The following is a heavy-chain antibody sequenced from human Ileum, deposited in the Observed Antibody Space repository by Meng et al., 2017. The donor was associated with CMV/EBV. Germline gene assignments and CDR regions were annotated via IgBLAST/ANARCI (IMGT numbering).Heavy chain of an antibody. J-gene: IGHJ4*02. V-gene: IGHV1-2*06. CDR2: IHPNSGGT. CDR3: ARGDGTAAGTAY. Sequence: RQASGYNFHHYLIPRVRLAPGPGLWRMGRIHPNSGGTNYEQRFQGRVTMTRDTSISTAYMELSSLISDDTAIYYCARGDGTAAGTAYWGQGTLVTVSS. CDR1: GYNFHHYL. D-gene: IGHD6-13*01.